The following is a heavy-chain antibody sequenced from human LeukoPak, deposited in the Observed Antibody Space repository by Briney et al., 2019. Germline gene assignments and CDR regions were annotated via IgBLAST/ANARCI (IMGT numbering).Heavy chain of an antibody. CDR2: IYHSGST. D-gene: IGHD6-13*01. CDR1: GGSISSSNW. Sequence: SGTLSLTCAVSGGSISSSNWWSWVRQPPGKGLEWIGEIYHSGSTNYSPSLKSRVTISVDKSKNQFSLKLSSVTAADTAVYCCARDSGYSSSWYVGNYFDYWGQGTLVTVSS. V-gene: IGHV4-4*01. CDR3: ARDSGYSSSWYVGNYFDY. J-gene: IGHJ4*02.